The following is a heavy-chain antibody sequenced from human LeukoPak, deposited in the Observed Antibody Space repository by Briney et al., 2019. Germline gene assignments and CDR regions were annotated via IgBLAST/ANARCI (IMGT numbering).Heavy chain of an antibody. V-gene: IGHV4-4*07. Sequence: PSETLSLTCTVSGGSISSYYWSWIRQPAGKGLEWIGRIYTSGSTNYNPSLKSRVTISVDKSKNQFSLKLSSVTAADTAVYYCARVGSSSSFYYYYYMDVWGKGTQVTVSS. CDR3: ARVGSSSSFYYYYYMDV. CDR1: GGSISSYY. J-gene: IGHJ6*03. D-gene: IGHD6-6*01. CDR2: IYTSGST.